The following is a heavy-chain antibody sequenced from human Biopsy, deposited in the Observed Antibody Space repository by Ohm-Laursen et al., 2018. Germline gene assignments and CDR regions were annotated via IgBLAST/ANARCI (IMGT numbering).Heavy chain of an antibody. Sequence: SLRLSCTASGFTFSNYAIHWVRQAPGRGLEWVALISSDGSSQYYADSVKGRFTISRDSSKNTLYLQMNSLRAEDTALYYCAKDREITMIADYINFDYWGQGTLVTVSS. J-gene: IGHJ4*02. CDR2: ISSDGSSQ. V-gene: IGHV3-30*18. CDR1: GFTFSNYA. D-gene: IGHD3-22*01. CDR3: AKDREITMIADYINFDY.